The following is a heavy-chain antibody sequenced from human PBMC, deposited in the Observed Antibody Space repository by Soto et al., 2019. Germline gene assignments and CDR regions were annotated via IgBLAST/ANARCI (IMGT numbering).Heavy chain of an antibody. D-gene: IGHD1-26*01. CDR3: AIEGVGLTWFRP. CDR1: GFTFSSYS. Sequence: EVQLVESGGGLVQPGGSLRLSCEASGFTFSSYSMNWVRQAPGKGLEWVSYISGSSSTIYYADSVKGRFTFSRDNAKNPLTLTMNSLRDEDTAVCYCAIEGVGLTWFRPGGQGTLVTVSS. V-gene: IGHV3-48*02. J-gene: IGHJ5*02. CDR2: ISGSSSTI.